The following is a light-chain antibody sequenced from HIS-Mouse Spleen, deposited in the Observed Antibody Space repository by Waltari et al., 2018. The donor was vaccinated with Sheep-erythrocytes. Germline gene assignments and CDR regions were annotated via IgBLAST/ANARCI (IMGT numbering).Light chain of an antibody. V-gene: IGLV2-11*01. CDR1: SSDVGGYNY. J-gene: IGLJ3*02. CDR2: DVS. Sequence: QSALTQPRSVSGSPGQSVTISCTGTSSDVGGYNYVSWYQHHPGKAPKLMIYDVSKRPSRVPDRFSGSKSGNTASLTISGLQAEDEADYYCCSYAGSYTFWVFGGGTRLTVL. CDR3: CSYAGSYTFWV.